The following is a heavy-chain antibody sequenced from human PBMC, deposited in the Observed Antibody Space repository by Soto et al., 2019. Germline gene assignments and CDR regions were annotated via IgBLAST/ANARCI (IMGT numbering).Heavy chain of an antibody. J-gene: IGHJ6*02. V-gene: IGHV6-1*01. CDR1: GGSVSSNSAA. D-gene: IGHD5-12*01. CDR3: ARGRPRVATRDYYYYYGMDV. CDR2: TYYRSKWYN. Sequence: PSQTLSLTCAISGGSVSSNSAAWNWIRQSPSRGLEWLGRTYYRSKWYNDYAVSVKSRITINPDTSKNQFSLQLNSVTPEDTAVYYCARGRPRVATRDYYYYYGMDVWGQGTTVTVSS.